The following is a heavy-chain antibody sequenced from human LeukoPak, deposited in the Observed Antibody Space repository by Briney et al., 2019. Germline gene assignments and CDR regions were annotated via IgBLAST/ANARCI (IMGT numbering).Heavy chain of an antibody. Sequence: ASETLSLTCSVSGGSVSSSYYYWGWIRQPPGKGLEWIGRIHYSGSTYYNPSLKSRVTTSVDTSKNQFSLKLNSVTAADTAVYYCARLTYGSGTYYPDYWGQGTLDTVSS. J-gene: IGHJ4*02. V-gene: IGHV4-39*01. CDR1: GGSVSSSYYY. CDR3: ARLTYGSGTYYPDY. D-gene: IGHD3-10*01. CDR2: IHYSGST.